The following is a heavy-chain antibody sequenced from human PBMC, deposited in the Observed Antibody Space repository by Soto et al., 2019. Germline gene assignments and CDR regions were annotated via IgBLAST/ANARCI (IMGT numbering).Heavy chain of an antibody. D-gene: IGHD2-2*02. CDR3: ARGHCSSTSCYTGLMDV. J-gene: IGHJ6*02. CDR1: GGSFSGYY. Sequence: PSETLSLTCAVYGGSFSGYYWSWIRQPPGKGLEWIGEINHSGSTNYNPSLKSRVTISVDTSKNQFSLKLSSVTAADTAVYYCARGHCSSTSCYTGLMDVWGQGTTVTVS. V-gene: IGHV4-34*01. CDR2: INHSGST.